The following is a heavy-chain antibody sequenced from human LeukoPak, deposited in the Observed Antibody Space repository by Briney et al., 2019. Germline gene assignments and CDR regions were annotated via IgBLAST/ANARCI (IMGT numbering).Heavy chain of an antibody. D-gene: IGHD3-22*01. CDR3: ARPSEYYYASSGYHD. J-gene: IGHJ4*02. V-gene: IGHV3-33*01. Sequence: GGSLRLSCAASGFTFSSYGMHWVRQAPGKGLEWVAVIWYDGSNKYYADSVKGRFTISRDNSKNTLYLQMNSLRAEDTAVYYCARPSEYYYASSGYHDWGQGTLVTVSS. CDR2: IWYDGSNK. CDR1: GFTFSSYG.